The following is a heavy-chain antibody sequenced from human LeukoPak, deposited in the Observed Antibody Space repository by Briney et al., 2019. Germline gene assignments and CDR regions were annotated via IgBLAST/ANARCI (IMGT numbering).Heavy chain of an antibody. CDR1: GFTFSSYS. D-gene: IGHD3-9*01. Sequence: GGSLRLSCAASGFTFSSYSMNWVRQAPGKGLEWVSSISSSSSYIYYADSVKGRFTISRDNAKNSLYLQMNSLRAEDTAVYYCARGVLRYYDILTGYYQRGIDYWGQGTLVTVSS. V-gene: IGHV3-21*01. CDR3: ARGVLRYYDILTGYYQRGIDY. J-gene: IGHJ4*02. CDR2: ISSSSSYI.